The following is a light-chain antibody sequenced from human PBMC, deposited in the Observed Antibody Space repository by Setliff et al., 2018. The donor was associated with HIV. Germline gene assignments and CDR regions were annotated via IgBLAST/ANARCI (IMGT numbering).Light chain of an antibody. Sequence: SALTQPASVSGSPGQSITISCTGTSSDIGDYNYVSWYQHHPGKAPKLMIYDVSKRPSGVSNRFSGSKSGNTASLTISGLQAEDEADYYCSSYTSSSTFVFGTGTKVTVL. CDR3: SSYTSSSTFV. CDR1: SSDIGDYNY. J-gene: IGLJ1*01. CDR2: DVS. V-gene: IGLV2-14*03.